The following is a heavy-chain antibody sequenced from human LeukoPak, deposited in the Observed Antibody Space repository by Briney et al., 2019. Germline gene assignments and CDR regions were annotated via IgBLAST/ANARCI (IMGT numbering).Heavy chain of an antibody. V-gene: IGHV3-7*01. Sequence: GGSLRLSCVASGFTFNRYWMSWARQAPGKGLEWVANIKQDGSEENYVDSVRGRFTISRDNAKNSLYLQVNSLRAEDSALYYCVRDRDSGYDSLYYYYYMDVWGRGTTVTVSS. CDR3: VRDRDSGYDSLYYYYYMDV. D-gene: IGHD5-12*01. CDR1: GFTFNRYW. J-gene: IGHJ6*03. CDR2: IKQDGSEE.